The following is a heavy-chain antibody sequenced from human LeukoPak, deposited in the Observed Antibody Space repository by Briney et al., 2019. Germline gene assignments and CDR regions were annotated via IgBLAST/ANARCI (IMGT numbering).Heavy chain of an antibody. CDR1: GGSISSYY. CDR2: IYDRGST. CDR3: ARRAVTAVARFDP. J-gene: IGHJ5*02. D-gene: IGHD2-21*02. V-gene: IGHV4-59*08. Sequence: SETLSLTCTVSGGSISSYYWSWIRQPPGKGLEWIGYIYDRGSTKYNPSLKSRVTIPVDTSKNQFSLKLSSVTAADTAVYYCARRAVTAVARFDPWGQGTLVTVSS.